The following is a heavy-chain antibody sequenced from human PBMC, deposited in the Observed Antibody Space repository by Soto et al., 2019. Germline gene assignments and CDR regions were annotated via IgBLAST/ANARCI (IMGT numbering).Heavy chain of an antibody. Sequence: QVQLVESGGGVVQSGRSLRLSCAASGFTFSSYAMHWVRQAPGKGLEWVAVISYDGSNKYYADSVKGRFTISRDNSKNTLYLQMNSLRAEDTAVYYCARDYCSGGSCSIPYYYYGMDVWGQGTTVTVSS. J-gene: IGHJ6*02. D-gene: IGHD2-15*01. CDR3: ARDYCSGGSCSIPYYYYGMDV. CDR1: GFTFSSYA. V-gene: IGHV3-30-3*01. CDR2: ISYDGSNK.